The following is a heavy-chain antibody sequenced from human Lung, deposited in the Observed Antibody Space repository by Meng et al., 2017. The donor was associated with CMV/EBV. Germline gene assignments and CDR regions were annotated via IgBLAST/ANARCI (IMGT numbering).Heavy chain of an antibody. CDR2: IYYSGSS. Sequence: SXTXSLXCTVSGASIDSDNYYWSWIRQPPGKGLEWIGYIYYSGSSFYNPSLKSRVTISLNMSKNQFSLYLSSVTAADTAVYYCARADYYNLMDVWGQGNTVTVSS. CDR1: GASIDSDNYY. J-gene: IGHJ6*02. V-gene: IGHV4-30-4*02. CDR3: ARADYYNLMDV.